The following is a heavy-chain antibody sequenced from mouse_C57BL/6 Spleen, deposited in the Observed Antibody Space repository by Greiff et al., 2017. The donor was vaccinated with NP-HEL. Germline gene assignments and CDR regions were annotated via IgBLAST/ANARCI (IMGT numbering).Heavy chain of an antibody. J-gene: IGHJ4*01. V-gene: IGHV5-9-1*02. CDR1: GFTFSSYA. D-gene: IGHD1-1*01. CDR2: ISSGGDYI. CDR3: TRGGYSGSSPGMEY. Sequence: EVMLVESGEGLVKPGGSLKLSCAASGFTFSSYAMSWVRQTPEKRLEWVAYISSGGDYIYYADTVKGPFTISRDNARNTLYLQMSSLKSEDTAMYYWTRGGYSGSSPGMEYWGQGTSVTVSS.